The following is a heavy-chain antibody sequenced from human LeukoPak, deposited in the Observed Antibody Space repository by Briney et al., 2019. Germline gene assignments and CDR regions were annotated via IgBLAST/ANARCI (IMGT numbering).Heavy chain of an antibody. Sequence: SQTLSLTCAISGDSVSSNSASWSWIRQSPSRGLEWLGRTYYRSKWYNDYAASVKSRITISPDTSKNQFSLQLNSVTPEDTAVYYCARVAVSGTDWFDPWGQGTLVTVSS. V-gene: IGHV6-1*01. CDR2: TYYRSKWYN. CDR3: ARVAVSGTDWFDP. J-gene: IGHJ5*02. CDR1: GDSVSSNSAS. D-gene: IGHD6-19*01.